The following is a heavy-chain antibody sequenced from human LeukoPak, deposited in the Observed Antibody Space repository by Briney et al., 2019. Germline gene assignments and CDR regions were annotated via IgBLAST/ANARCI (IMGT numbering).Heavy chain of an antibody. J-gene: IGHJ4*02. CDR1: GYTLTELS. D-gene: IGHD3-10*01. Sequence: ASVKVSCKVSGYTLTELSMHWVRQAPGKGLEGMGGFDPEDGETIYAQTFQGRVTMTEDTSTDTAYMELSSLRSEDTAVYYCATFRFGELPYASFDYWGQGTLVTVSS. CDR2: FDPEDGET. V-gene: IGHV1-24*01. CDR3: ATFRFGELPYASFDY.